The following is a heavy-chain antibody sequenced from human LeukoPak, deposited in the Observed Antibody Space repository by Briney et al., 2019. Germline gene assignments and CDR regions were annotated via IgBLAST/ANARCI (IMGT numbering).Heavy chain of an antibody. D-gene: IGHD4-17*01. CDR2: IYYSGTT. CDR1: GGSIGSYY. CDR3: AREDPQTTVPEGLDV. Sequence: SEALSLTCAVSGGSIGSYYWSWLRQPPGRGLEWIGYIYYSGTTNYNPSLKSRVTISVDTSKNQISLKLTSVTAADTAIYYCAREDPQTTVPEGLDVWGQGTTVTVSS. J-gene: IGHJ6*02. V-gene: IGHV4-59*01.